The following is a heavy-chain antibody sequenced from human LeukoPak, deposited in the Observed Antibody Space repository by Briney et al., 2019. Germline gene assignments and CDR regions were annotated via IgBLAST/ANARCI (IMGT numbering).Heavy chain of an antibody. V-gene: IGHV1-18*01. J-gene: IGHJ4*02. Sequence: ASVKVSCKASGYTFTSYGITWVRQAPGQGLEWMGWISAYNSNTNYAQKIQGRVTMTTDTSTSTVCMELRSLRSDDTAVYYCARASSATPSQLAFDYWGQGSLVTVSS. CDR2: ISAYNSNT. D-gene: IGHD3-10*01. CDR1: GYTFTSYG. CDR3: ARASSATPSQLAFDY.